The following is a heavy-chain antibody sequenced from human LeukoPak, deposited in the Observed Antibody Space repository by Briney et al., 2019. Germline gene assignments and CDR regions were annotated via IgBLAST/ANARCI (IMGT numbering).Heavy chain of an antibody. D-gene: IGHD3-22*01. CDR1: GFTLTTYA. CDR3: ANSGYGRVNYFDL. V-gene: IGHV3-23*01. Sequence: GGSLRLSCAASGFTLTTYAMSWVRQAPGKGLEWVSGMSGSGSTHYADSVKGRFTISRDISKNTVYLQMNSLRAEDTAVYYCANSGYGRVNYFDLWGRGTLVTVSS. CDR2: MSGSGST. J-gene: IGHJ2*01.